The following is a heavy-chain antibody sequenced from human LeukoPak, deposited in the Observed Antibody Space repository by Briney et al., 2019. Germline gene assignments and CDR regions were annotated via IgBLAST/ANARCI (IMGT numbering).Heavy chain of an antibody. J-gene: IGHJ5*02. Sequence: SETRSLTCAVSGGSISSYYWSWIRKPPGKGLEWIGYVYYSGSTNSNPSLKSRVTISVDTSKNQFSRQVSSVTAADTAMYYCARGYNWFDPWGQGTLVTVSS. V-gene: IGHV4-59*01. CDR2: VYYSGST. CDR3: ARGYNWFDP. CDR1: GGSISSYY.